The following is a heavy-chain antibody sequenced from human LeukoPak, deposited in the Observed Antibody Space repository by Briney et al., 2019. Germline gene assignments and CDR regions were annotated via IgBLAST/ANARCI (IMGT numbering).Heavy chain of an antibody. D-gene: IGHD3/OR15-3a*01. J-gene: IGHJ6*02. CDR2: ISSSGSTI. V-gene: IGHV3-48*01. CDR1: GFTFGSYS. CDR3: ARDDLGTSYYYYGMDV. Sequence: GGSLRLSCAASGFTFGSYSMNWVRQAPGKGLEWVSYISSSGSTIYYADSVKGRFTISRDNAKNSLYLQMNSLRAEDTAVYYCARDDLGTSYYYYGMDVWGQGTMVTVSS.